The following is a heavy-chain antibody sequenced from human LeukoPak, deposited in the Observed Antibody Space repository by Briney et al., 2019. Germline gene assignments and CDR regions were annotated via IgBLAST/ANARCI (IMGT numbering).Heavy chain of an antibody. V-gene: IGHV3-66*01. D-gene: IGHD3-10*01. CDR3: ARDKFRGTYYFDP. J-gene: IGHJ5*02. CDR2: IYSGGST. CDR1: GFTVSSNY. Sequence: QPGGSLRLSCAASGFTVSSNYLSWVRQAPGKGLEWVSVIYSGGSTYYADSVKGRFTNSRDNSKNTLYLQMNSLRAEDTAVYYCARDKFRGTYYFDPWGQGTLVTVSS.